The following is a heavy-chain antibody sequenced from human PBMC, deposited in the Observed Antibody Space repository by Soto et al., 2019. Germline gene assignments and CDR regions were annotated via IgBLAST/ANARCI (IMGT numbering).Heavy chain of an antibody. CDR1: GFTFSSYG. Sequence: GGSLRLSCAASGFTFSSYGMYWVRQAPGKGLEWVAVISYDGSSKDYADSVKGRLTISRDNSENTLYLQMNSLRAEDTAVYYCAKASIVGATKDWFDPWGQGSLVTSPQ. CDR3: AKASIVGATKDWFDP. CDR2: ISYDGSSK. D-gene: IGHD1-26*01. V-gene: IGHV3-30*18. J-gene: IGHJ5*02.